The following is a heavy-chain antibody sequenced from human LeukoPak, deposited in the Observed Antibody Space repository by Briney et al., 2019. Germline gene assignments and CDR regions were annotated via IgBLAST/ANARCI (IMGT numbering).Heavy chain of an antibody. V-gene: IGHV4-39*07. D-gene: IGHD6-6*01. Sequence: SETLSLTCTVSGGSISTSSYYWGWVRQPPGKGLEWIGNIFYSGSTYYSPSLKSRVTISLDTSRNQFSLKLSSVTAADTAVYYCARGPWRIAARLFDYWGQGTLVTVSS. CDR1: GGSISTSSYY. J-gene: IGHJ4*02. CDR2: IFYSGST. CDR3: ARGPWRIAARLFDY.